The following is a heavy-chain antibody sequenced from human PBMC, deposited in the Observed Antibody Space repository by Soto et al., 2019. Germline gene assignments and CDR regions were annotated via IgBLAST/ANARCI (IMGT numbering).Heavy chain of an antibody. J-gene: IGHJ2*01. Sequence: QLQLRESGSGLVKPSQALCLTCAVSGGSISSGGYSWSWIRQPPGKGLEWIGYIYHSGSTYYNPSLKSRVTISVDRSKNQFSLKLSSVTAADTAVYYCARVPGLWGRGTLVTVSS. CDR2: IYHSGST. CDR3: ARVPGL. CDR1: GGSISSGGYS. V-gene: IGHV4-30-2*01.